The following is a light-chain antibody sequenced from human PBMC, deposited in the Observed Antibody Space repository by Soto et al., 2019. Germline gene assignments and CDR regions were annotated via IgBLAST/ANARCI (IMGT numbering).Light chain of an antibody. CDR3: HQYGSSPRT. Sequence: EIVLTQSPGTLSLSPGERATLSCRASQSLSGSYLAWYQQKPGQAPRLLIYGVSNRATGIADRFSGSGSGTDFTLTISRLEPEDFAVYYCHQYGSSPRTFGQGTKVEIK. CDR2: GVS. V-gene: IGKV3-20*01. J-gene: IGKJ1*01. CDR1: QSLSGSY.